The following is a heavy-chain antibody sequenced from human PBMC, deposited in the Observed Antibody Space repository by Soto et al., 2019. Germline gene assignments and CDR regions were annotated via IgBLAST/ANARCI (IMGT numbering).Heavy chain of an antibody. Sequence: SETLSLTCTVSGGSISSGGYYWSWIRQHPGKGLEWIGYIYYSGSTYYNPSLKSRVTISVDTSKNQFSLKLSSVTAADTAVYYCARGSYYGSGTSSSDYFDYWGQGTLVTASP. CDR2: IYYSGST. CDR1: GGSISSGGYY. J-gene: IGHJ4*02. CDR3: ARGSYYGSGTSSSDYFDY. V-gene: IGHV4-31*03. D-gene: IGHD3-10*01.